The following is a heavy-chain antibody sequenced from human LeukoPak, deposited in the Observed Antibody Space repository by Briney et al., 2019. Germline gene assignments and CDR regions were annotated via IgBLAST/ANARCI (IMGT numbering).Heavy chain of an antibody. V-gene: IGHV4-59*12. Sequence: PSETLSLTCTVSGGSISSYYWSWIRQPPGKGLEWIGYIYYSGSTNYNPSLKSRVTISVDTSKNQFSLKLSSVTAADTAVYYCARGLIRGVIMGIGLDPWGQGTLVTVSS. CDR2: IYYSGST. CDR1: GGSISSYY. D-gene: IGHD3-10*01. J-gene: IGHJ5*02. CDR3: ARGLIRGVIMGIGLDP.